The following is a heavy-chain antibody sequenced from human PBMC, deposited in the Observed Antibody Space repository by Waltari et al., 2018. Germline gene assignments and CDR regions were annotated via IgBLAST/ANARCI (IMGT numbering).Heavy chain of an antibody. Sequence: QLQLQESGPGLVKPSETLSLRCTVPGASISSRDFYWGWIRQSPGKGLEWVGSIYHSGSTYYNPSLNRRVTISVDPSKNQFSLRLSSVTAADTAVYFCARGHDYYFDYWGQGILVAVSS. CDR3: ARGHDYYFDY. D-gene: IGHD4-17*01. CDR1: GASISSRDFY. CDR2: IYHSGST. J-gene: IGHJ4*02. V-gene: IGHV4-39*07.